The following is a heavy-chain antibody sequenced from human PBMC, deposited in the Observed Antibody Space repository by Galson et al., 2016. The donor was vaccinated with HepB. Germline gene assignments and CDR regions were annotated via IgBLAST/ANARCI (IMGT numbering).Heavy chain of an antibody. D-gene: IGHD6-19*01. CDR3: ASRHSGWYYFDY. CDR2: ISGGSSYI. Sequence: SLRLSCAVSGFRFSNYDLTWVRQAPGKGLEWVSSISGGSSYIYYADSVKGRFTISRDNAKNSLYLHMNSLRAEDTAVYYCASRHSGWYYFDYWGQGTLVTVSS. CDR1: GFRFSNYD. J-gene: IGHJ4*02. V-gene: IGHV3-21*01.